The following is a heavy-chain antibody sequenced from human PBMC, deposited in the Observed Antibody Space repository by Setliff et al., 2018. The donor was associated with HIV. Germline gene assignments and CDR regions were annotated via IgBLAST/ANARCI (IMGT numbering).Heavy chain of an antibody. CDR3: ARENGRTNYYYYYGMDV. CDR1: GGSIGSGSHY. J-gene: IGHJ6*02. Sequence: SETLSLTCTVSGGSIGSGSHYWSWIRQPAGKGLEWIGHIYTTGSTNYNPSLKSRVTISADTSNNQFSLRLTSMTAADTAVYYCARENGRTNYYYYYGMDVWGQGTTVTVSS. CDR2: IYTTGST. V-gene: IGHV4-61*09.